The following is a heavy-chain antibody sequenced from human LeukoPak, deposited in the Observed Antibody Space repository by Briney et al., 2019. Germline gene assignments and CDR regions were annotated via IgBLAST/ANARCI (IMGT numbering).Heavy chain of an antibody. D-gene: IGHD3-22*01. CDR2: ISYDGSNK. CDR1: GFTFSSYG. J-gene: IGHJ4*02. CDR3: ANENYYDSSAYLDY. V-gene: IGHV3-30*18. Sequence: GGSLRLSCAASGFTFSSYGMHWVRQAPGKGLEWVAVISYDGSNKYYADSVKGRLTISRDNSKNTLYLQMNSLGAEDTAVYYCANENYYDSSAYLDYWGQGTLVTVSS.